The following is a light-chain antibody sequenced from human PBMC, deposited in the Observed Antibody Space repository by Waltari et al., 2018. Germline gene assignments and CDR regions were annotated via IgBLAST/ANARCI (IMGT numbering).Light chain of an antibody. CDR3: CSFAGNYTLL. CDR2: DVD. Sequence: QSALTQPRSVSGSPGQSVTLSCTGTSSYVGGYDYLSWYQQHPGKAPKLIISDVDKRPSGVSDRFSGSKSGNTASLTISGLQIDDEATYYCCSFAGNYTLLFGGGTNLTVL. V-gene: IGLV2-11*01. J-gene: IGLJ2*01. CDR1: SSYVGGYDY.